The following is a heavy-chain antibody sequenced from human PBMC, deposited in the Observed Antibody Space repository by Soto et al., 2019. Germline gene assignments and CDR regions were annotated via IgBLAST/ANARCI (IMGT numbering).Heavy chain of an antibody. CDR2: IIPMFGMA. D-gene: IGHD2-21*02. Sequence: QVQLVQSGAEVKKPGSSVKVSCKASGGTFSTYAISWMRQAPGQGLEWMGGIIPMFGMANYAQNFQGRVTITADESTITAYMELSNLRSDDTAVYYCAREPSPYCAGDCYFYVFDILGQGTQVTVSS. J-gene: IGHJ3*02. CDR1: GGTFSTYA. CDR3: AREPSPYCAGDCYFYVFDI. V-gene: IGHV1-69*01.